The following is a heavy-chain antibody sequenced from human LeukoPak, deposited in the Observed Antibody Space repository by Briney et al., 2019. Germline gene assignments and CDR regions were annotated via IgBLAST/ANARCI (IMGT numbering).Heavy chain of an antibody. CDR3: ARLGGSSEKWEQLVPVAFDI. J-gene: IGHJ3*02. CDR2: IYPGDSDT. Sequence: SGESLKISCKGSGYSFTSYWIGWVRQMPGKGLEWMGIIYPGDSDTRYSPSFQGQVTISADKSISTDSLQWSSLKASDTAMYYCARLGGSSEKWEQLVPVAFDIWGQGTMVTVSS. D-gene: IGHD6-13*01. V-gene: IGHV5-51*01. CDR1: GYSFTSYW.